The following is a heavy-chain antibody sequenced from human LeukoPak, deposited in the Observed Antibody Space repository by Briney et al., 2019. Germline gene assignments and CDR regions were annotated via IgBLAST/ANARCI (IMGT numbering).Heavy chain of an antibody. CDR2: MVYGGST. D-gene: IGHD3-10*01. CDR3: ARQMVRGVLTDSFDI. J-gene: IGHJ3*02. CDR1: GGSISSRGYY. V-gene: IGHV4-39*01. Sequence: NPSETLSLTCLVSGGSISSRGYYWGWIREPPGKGLEWIMSMVYGGSTYYNPSLQSRVTMSVDTSKNQFSLRLTSVTAADTAVYYCARQMVRGVLTDSFDIWGQGTMVTVSS.